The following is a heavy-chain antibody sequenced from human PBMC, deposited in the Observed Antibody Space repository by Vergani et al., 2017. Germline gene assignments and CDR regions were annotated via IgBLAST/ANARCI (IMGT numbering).Heavy chain of an antibody. Sequence: EVQLVESGGGLVKPGGSLRLSCAASGFTFSSYSMNWVRQAPGKGLEWVSSISSSSSYIYYADSVKGRFTISRDNAKNSLYLQMNSLRAEDTAVYYCARATYYYDSSGSGDAFDIWGQGTMVTVSS. CDR3: ARATYYYDSSGSGDAFDI. J-gene: IGHJ3*02. CDR1: GFTFSSYS. V-gene: IGHV3-21*01. CDR2: ISSSSSYI. D-gene: IGHD3-22*01.